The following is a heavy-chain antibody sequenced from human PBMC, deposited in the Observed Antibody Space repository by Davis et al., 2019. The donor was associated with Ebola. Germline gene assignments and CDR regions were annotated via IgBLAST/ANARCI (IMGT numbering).Heavy chain of an antibody. J-gene: IGHJ3*01. CDR1: GGSISSYY. D-gene: IGHD2-8*01. Sequence: MPSETLSLTCTVSGGSISSYYWSWIRQPPGKGLEWIGYIYYSGSTNYNPSLKSRVTISVDTSKNQFSLKLSSVTAADTAVYYCTKYCTSGLCQPPGAFDVWGQGTMVTVSS. CDR2: IYYSGST. CDR3: TKYCTSGLCQPPGAFDV. V-gene: IGHV4-59*08.